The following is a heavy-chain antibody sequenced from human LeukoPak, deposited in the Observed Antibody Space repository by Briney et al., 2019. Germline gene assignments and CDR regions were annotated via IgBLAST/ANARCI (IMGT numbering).Heavy chain of an antibody. J-gene: IGHJ4*02. V-gene: IGHV3-66*01. Sequence: GGSLRLSCAASGFTFSSYSMSWFRQAPGKGLEWVSVIYSGGSTYYADSVKGRFTISRDNSKNTLYLQMNSLRAEDTAVYYCARVSGNALDYWGQGTLVTVSS. D-gene: IGHD6-13*01. CDR2: IYSGGST. CDR1: GFTFSSYS. CDR3: ARVSGNALDY.